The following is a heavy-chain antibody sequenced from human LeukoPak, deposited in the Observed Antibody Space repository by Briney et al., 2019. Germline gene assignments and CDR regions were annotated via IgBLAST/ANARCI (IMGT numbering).Heavy chain of an antibody. V-gene: IGHV3-74*03. J-gene: IGHJ4*02. CDR2: INTDESDT. CDR1: GFTFSRHW. Sequence: PGGSLRLSCAASGFTFSRHWMHWVRQAPGKGLEWVSRINTDESDTTCADSAKGRFTISRDNAKNTLYLQMSSLRAEDTAIYYCAKGRPHHRDYLDHWGQGTLVTVSS. D-gene: IGHD1-14*01. CDR3: AKGRPHHRDYLDH.